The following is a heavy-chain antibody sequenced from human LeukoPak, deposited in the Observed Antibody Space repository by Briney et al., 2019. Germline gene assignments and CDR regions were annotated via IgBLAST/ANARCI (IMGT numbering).Heavy chain of an antibody. CDR1: GYTFIRYW. CDR2: IYPGDSDT. CDR3: ARRRGPYYDFWSGYSGDNWFDP. D-gene: IGHD3-3*01. Sequence: GESLKISCEGSGYTFIRYWIGWVRQMPGKGLEWMGIIYPGDSDTRYSPSFQGQVTISADKSISTAYLQWSSLKASDTAMYYCARRRGPYYDFWSGYSGDNWFDPWGQGTLVTVSS. J-gene: IGHJ5*02. V-gene: IGHV5-51*01.